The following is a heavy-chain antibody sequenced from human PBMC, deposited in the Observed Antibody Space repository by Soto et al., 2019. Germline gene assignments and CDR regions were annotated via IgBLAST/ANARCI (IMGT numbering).Heavy chain of an antibody. D-gene: IGHD5-18*01. Sequence: SGPTLVNPTQTLTLTCTFSGFSLSTSGMCASWIRQPPGKALEWLALIDWDDDKYYSTSLKTRLTISKDTSKNQVVLTMTNMDPVDTATYYCARIRGGYSYGYTGYYGMDVWGQGTTVTVSS. CDR3: ARIRGGYSYGYTGYYGMDV. V-gene: IGHV2-70*01. J-gene: IGHJ6*02. CDR2: IDWDDDK. CDR1: GFSLSTSGMC.